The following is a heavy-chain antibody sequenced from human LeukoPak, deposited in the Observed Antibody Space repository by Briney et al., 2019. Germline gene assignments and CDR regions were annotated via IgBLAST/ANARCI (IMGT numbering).Heavy chain of an antibody. D-gene: IGHD4-17*01. CDR1: GYSISTSYY. J-gene: IGHJ4*02. CDR2: IYHSGNT. V-gene: IGHV4-38-2*01. CDR3: ARAGYGDSDFDY. Sequence: PSETLSLTCGVSGYSISTSYYWGWIRQPPGKGLEWIGSIYHSGNTYYNPSLKSRVTISVDTSKNQFSLKLNSVTAADTAVYYCARAGYGDSDFDYWGQGTLVTVSS.